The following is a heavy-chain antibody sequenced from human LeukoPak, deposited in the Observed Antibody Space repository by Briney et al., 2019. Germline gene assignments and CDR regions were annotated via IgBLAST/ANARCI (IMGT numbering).Heavy chain of an antibody. J-gene: IGHJ4*02. V-gene: IGHV4-34*01. CDR1: GGSFSGYY. CDR2: INHSGST. CDR3: ASGPAGFGEYGFDY. Sequence: SETLSLTCAVYGGSFSGYYWSWIRQPPGKVLEWIGEINHSGSTNYNPSLKSRVTISVDTSKNQFSLKLSSVTAADTAVYYCASGPAGFGEYGFDYWGQGTLVTVSS. D-gene: IGHD3-10*01.